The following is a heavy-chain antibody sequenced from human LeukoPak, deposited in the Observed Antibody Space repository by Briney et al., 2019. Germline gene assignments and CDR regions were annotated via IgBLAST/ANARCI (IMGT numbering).Heavy chain of an antibody. V-gene: IGHV1-18*01. Sequence: ASVKVSCKASGYTFTSYGISWVRQAPGQGLEWMGWISAYNGNTNYAQKLQGRVTMTTDTSTSTAYMELRSLRSDDTAVYYCARLVASNYDILTGYPGFDYWGQGTLVTVSP. J-gene: IGHJ4*02. CDR1: GYTFTSYG. CDR2: ISAYNGNT. CDR3: ARLVASNYDILTGYPGFDY. D-gene: IGHD3-9*01.